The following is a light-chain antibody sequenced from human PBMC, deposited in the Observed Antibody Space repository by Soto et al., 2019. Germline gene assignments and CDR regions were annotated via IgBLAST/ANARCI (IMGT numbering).Light chain of an antibody. CDR1: QSVSSN. Sequence: EIVMTQSAATLSVSPGERAILSCRASQSVSSNLAWYQQEPGQAPRLLIYGASTRATGIPARFSGSGSGSEFNLTISSLLSEDFAVYYCQQYNKWPPWTFGQGTKVDIK. V-gene: IGKV3-15*01. CDR3: QQYNKWPPWT. J-gene: IGKJ1*01. CDR2: GAS.